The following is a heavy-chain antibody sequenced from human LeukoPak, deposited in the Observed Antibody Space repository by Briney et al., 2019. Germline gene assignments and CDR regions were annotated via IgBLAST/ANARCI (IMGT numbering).Heavy chain of an antibody. CDR3: ARRAGAYSHPYDY. V-gene: IGHV3-7*03. J-gene: IGHJ4*02. Sequence: GGSLRLSCAASGFTFSSYWMSWVRQAPGKGLEWVANIKKDGSEKYYVDSVKGRFTISRDNAKTSLYLQMNSLRAEDTAVYYCARRAGAYSHPYDYWGQGTLVTVSS. D-gene: IGHD4/OR15-4a*01. CDR1: GFTFSSYW. CDR2: IKKDGSEK.